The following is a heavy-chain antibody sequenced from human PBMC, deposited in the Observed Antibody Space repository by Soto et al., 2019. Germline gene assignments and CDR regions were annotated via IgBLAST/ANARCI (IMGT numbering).Heavy chain of an antibody. CDR1: AGSISSGDYY. V-gene: IGHV4-30-4*01. CDR2: IYYSGST. Sequence: PSETLSLTCTVSAGSISSGDYYWSWIRQPPGKGLEWIGYIYYSGSTYYNPSLKSRVTISVDTSKNQFSLKLSSVTAADTAVYYCARGYCSGGSCYTDYWGQGTLVTVSS. J-gene: IGHJ4*02. D-gene: IGHD2-15*01. CDR3: ARGYCSGGSCYTDY.